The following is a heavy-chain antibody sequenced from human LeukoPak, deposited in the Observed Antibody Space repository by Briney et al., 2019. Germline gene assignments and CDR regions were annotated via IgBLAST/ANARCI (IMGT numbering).Heavy chain of an antibody. D-gene: IGHD6-6*01. CDR2: ISSSSSYI. CDR3: ASLFSVAARPDY. Sequence: PGGSLRLSCAASGFTFSSYSMNWVRQAPGKGLEWVSSISSSSSYIYYADSVKGRFTISRDNAKNSLYLQMNSLRAEDTAVYYCASLFSVAARPDYSGQGTLVTVSS. V-gene: IGHV3-21*01. CDR1: GFTFSSYS. J-gene: IGHJ4*02.